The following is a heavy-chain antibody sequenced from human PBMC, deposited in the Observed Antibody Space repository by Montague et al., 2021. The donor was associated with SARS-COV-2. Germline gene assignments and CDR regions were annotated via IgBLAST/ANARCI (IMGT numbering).Heavy chain of an antibody. D-gene: IGHD5-18*01. CDR1: GFTFSSYS. V-gene: IGHV3-21*01. CDR2: ISNSSSNI. CDR3: ANLYSYGS. Sequence: SLRLSCAASGFTFSSYSMNWVRQAPGKGLEWVSSISNSSSNIYYADSVKGRFTISRDNAKNSLYLQMNSLRAEDTAVYYCANLYSYGSWGQGTLVTVSS. J-gene: IGHJ4*02.